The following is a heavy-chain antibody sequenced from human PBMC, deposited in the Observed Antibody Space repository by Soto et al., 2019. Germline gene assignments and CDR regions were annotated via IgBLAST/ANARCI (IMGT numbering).Heavy chain of an antibody. V-gene: IGHV3-23*01. J-gene: IGHJ6*02. CDR1: GCSFSSYA. Sequence: PGGCPRRSSAASGCSFSSYAMSWVREAPVKGLEWVSASSGTVCSTYYADSVKGRFTISRDNSKNTLYLQMNSLRAEDTAVYYCAKKGGVTSFLAPSYYYVMDVSGQGPTVTVSS. CDR2: SSGTVCST. D-gene: IGHD3-3*01. CDR3: AKKGGVTSFLAPSYYYVMDV.